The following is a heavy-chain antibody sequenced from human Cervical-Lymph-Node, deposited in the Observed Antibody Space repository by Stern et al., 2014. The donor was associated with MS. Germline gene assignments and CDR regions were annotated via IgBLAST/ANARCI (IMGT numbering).Heavy chain of an antibody. CDR1: GYTFAYYG. J-gene: IGHJ6*02. CDR3: ARDEIAVSTPPPYGMDV. CDR2: ISAPSGNK. V-gene: IGHV1-18*01. Sequence: QVQPEESGGEVKKPGASVRVSCKASGYTFAYYGISWVRQAPGQGLEWMGWISAPSGNKNVTQKFQGRVTMTTDTYTSTAYMELRSLTSDDTAVYYCARDEIAVSTPPPYGMDVWGQGTTVIVSS. D-gene: IGHD5/OR15-5a*01.